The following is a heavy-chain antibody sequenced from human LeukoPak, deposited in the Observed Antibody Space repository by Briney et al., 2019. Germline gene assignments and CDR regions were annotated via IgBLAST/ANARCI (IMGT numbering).Heavy chain of an antibody. CDR1: GFTFSSYA. V-gene: IGHV3-23*01. CDR2: ISGSGGST. D-gene: IGHD4-17*01. CDR3: AKASDDYGDHDAFDI. Sequence: GGSLRLSCAASGFTFSSYAMSWVRQAPGKGLEWVSAISGSGGSTYYADSVKGRFTISRDNSKNTLYLQMNSLRTEDTAVYYCAKASDDYGDHDAFDIWGQGTMVTVSS. J-gene: IGHJ3*02.